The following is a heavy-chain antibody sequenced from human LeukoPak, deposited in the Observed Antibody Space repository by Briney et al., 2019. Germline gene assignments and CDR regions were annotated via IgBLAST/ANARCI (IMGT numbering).Heavy chain of an antibody. V-gene: IGHV4-59*01. J-gene: IGHJ6*03. CDR3: ARVMDTGYGGKLLGYYYYMDV. Sequence: SETLSLTCTVSSGSISTYYWSWIRQPPGKGLEWIGYIHYSWSTNNNPSLKSRVTISVDTSKNQFSLKLSSVTAADTAVYYCARVMDTGYGGKLLGYYYYMDVWGKGTTAPVSS. D-gene: IGHD4/OR15-4a*01. CDR2: IHYSWST. CDR1: SGSISTYY.